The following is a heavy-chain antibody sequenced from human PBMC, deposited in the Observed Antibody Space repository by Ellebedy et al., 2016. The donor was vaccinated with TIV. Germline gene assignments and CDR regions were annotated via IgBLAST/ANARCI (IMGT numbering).Heavy chain of an antibody. J-gene: IGHJ4*02. CDR2: IYPGDSDT. D-gene: IGHD2-15*01. V-gene: IGHV5-51*01. CDR3: ARTHCSGGSCYYFDY. Sequence: GESLKISCKGSGYSFTSYWIGWVRQMPGKGLEWMGIIYPGDSDTRYSPSFQGQVTISADKSISTAYLQWSSLKASDTAMYYCARTHCSGGSCYYFDYWGQGTLVTVSS. CDR1: GYSFTSYW.